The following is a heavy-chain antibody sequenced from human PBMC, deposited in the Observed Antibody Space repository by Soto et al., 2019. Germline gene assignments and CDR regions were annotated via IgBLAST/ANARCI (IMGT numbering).Heavy chain of an antibody. CDR3: ARGRVMYYYDSSGYYGPYFDY. CDR2: IYYSGST. J-gene: IGHJ4*02. CDR1: GGSISSGDYY. D-gene: IGHD3-22*01. Sequence: QVQLQESGPGLVKPSQTLSLTCTVSGGSISSGDYYWSWIRQPPGKGLEWIGYIYYSGSTYYNPSLKSRVTISVDTSKSQFSLKLSSVTAADTAVYYWARGRVMYYYDSSGYYGPYFDYWGQGTLVTVSS. V-gene: IGHV4-30-4*01.